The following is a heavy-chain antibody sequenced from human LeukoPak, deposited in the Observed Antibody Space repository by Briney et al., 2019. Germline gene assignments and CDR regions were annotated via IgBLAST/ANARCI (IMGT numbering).Heavy chain of an antibody. CDR2: IYTSGTA. D-gene: IGHD1-7*01. CDR3: ARGSRELYYFDY. CDR1: GGSISGYY. V-gene: IGHV4-4*07. J-gene: IGHJ4*02. Sequence: SETLSLTCTVSGGSISGYYWTWIRQPAGKGLEWIGRIYTSGTANYNPSLKSRVTMSLDTSKNQFSLKLTSVTAADTAVYYCARGSRELYYFDYWGQGTLVTVSS.